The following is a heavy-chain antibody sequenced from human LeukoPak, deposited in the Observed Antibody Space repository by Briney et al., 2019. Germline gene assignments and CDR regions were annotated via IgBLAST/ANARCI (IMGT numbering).Heavy chain of an antibody. Sequence: PSETLSLTCTVSGRSISTYYWSWIRQPPGKGLEWIGYIYYSGSTNYNPSLKSRVTISVDTSKNQFSLKLSSVTAADTAVYYCARHVRYGSGSYYNNWFDPWGQGTLVTVSS. CDR1: GRSISTYY. V-gene: IGHV4-59*08. CDR2: IYYSGST. J-gene: IGHJ5*02. CDR3: ARHVRYGSGSYYNNWFDP. D-gene: IGHD3-10*01.